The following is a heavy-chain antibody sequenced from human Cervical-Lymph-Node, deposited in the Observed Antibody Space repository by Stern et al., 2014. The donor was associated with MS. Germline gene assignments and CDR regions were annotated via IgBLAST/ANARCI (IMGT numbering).Heavy chain of an antibody. J-gene: IGHJ4*02. Sequence: QITLKESGPVLVKPTETLTLTCTVSGFSLSNARMGVSWIRQPPGKALEWLAHLFPNDEKSSRTSLKSRLTISKDTSKSQVVLTVTNMDPVDTATYYCARMSGSILYAWANYFDYWGQGILVIVSS. V-gene: IGHV2-26*01. CDR2: LFPNDEK. CDR1: GFSLSNARMG. CDR3: ARMSGSILYAWANYFDY. D-gene: IGHD3-16*01.